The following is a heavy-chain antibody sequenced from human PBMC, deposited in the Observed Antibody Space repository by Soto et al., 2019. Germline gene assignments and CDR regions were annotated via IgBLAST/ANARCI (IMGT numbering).Heavy chain of an antibody. CDR3: ARGNYYGSRGFYGMDV. CDR2: INPNSGGT. J-gene: IGHJ6*02. D-gene: IGHD3-10*01. CDR1: GYTFTSHY. V-gene: IGHV1-2*02. Sequence: ASVKVSCKASGYTFTSHYMHWVRQAPGQGLEWMGWINPNSGGTNYAQKFQGRVTMTRDTSISTAYMELSRLRSDDTAVYYCARGNYYGSRGFYGMDVWGQGTTVTVSS.